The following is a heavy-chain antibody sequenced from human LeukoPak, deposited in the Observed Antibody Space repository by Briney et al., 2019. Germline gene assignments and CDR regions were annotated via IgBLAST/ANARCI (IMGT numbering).Heavy chain of an antibody. CDR3: ARHVFFSGAPTRPFDY. Sequence: SETLSLTCTVSGGSISSSSYYWGWIRQPPGKGLGWIGSIYYSGSTYYNPPLKSRVTISVDTSKSQFSLKLSSVTAADTAVYYCARHVFFSGAPTRPFDYWGQGTLVTVSS. J-gene: IGHJ4*02. CDR2: IYYSGST. V-gene: IGHV4-39*01. D-gene: IGHD1-26*01. CDR1: GGSISSSSYY.